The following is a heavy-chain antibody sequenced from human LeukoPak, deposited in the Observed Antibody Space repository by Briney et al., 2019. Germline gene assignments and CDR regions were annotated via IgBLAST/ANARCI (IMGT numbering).Heavy chain of an antibody. V-gene: IGHV3-30*18. CDR2: IADDGSNK. D-gene: IGHD2-2*02. Sequence: GGTLRLSCAASGLTFSSYGMHWVRQAPGKGLEWVAVIADDGSNKYYADSAKGRFTISRDNSKNTLYLQMNSLRAEDTAVYYCAKDQGGGYCSSTSCYMDWFDPWGQGTLVTVSS. CDR1: GLTFSSYG. CDR3: AKDQGGGYCSSTSCYMDWFDP. J-gene: IGHJ5*02.